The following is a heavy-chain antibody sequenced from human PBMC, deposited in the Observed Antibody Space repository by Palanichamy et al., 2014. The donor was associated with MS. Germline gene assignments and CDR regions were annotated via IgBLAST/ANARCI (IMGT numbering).Heavy chain of an antibody. Sequence: QVQLQESGPGLVKPSETLSLTCTVSGGSISSYYWSWIRQPPGKGLEWIGYIFNSGSTNYNPSLKSRVTISVDTSKNQFSLKLSSVTAADTAVYYCARHILTDYSVYHYMDVWGKGTTVTVSS. CDR3: ARHILTDYSVYHYMDV. D-gene: IGHD3-9*01. V-gene: IGHV4-59*08. CDR2: IFNSGST. J-gene: IGHJ6*03. CDR1: GGSISSYY.